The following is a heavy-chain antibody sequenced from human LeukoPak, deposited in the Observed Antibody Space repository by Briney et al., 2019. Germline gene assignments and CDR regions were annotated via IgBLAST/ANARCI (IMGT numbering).Heavy chain of an antibody. CDR2: ISSPSSTI. V-gene: IGHV3-48*04. CDR3: ARAYLLPSIPYWYFDL. Sequence: GGSLRLSCAASGFTFSSYAMHWVRQAPGKGLEWLSYISSPSSTIYYADSVRGRFTISRDNAKNSLYLQVNSLRAEDAAIYYCARAYLLPSIPYWYFDLWGRGTLVTVSS. CDR1: GFTFSSYA. J-gene: IGHJ2*01. D-gene: IGHD2-21*01.